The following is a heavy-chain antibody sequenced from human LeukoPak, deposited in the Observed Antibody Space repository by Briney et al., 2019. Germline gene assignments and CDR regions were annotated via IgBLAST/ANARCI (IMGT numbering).Heavy chain of an antibody. D-gene: IGHD2-2*01. V-gene: IGHV3-21*01. CDR2: ITSTGTYI. CDR1: RFTFSTYS. Sequence: GGSLRLACAASRFTFSTYSMNWVRQAPGKGLEWVSSITSTGTYIYYADSVKGRFTISRDNAKNSLYLQMNSLRAEDTAVYYCAGRFCTTTNCYAMDSWGLGTQGTVSS. CDR3: AGRFCTTTNCYAMDS. J-gene: IGHJ4*02.